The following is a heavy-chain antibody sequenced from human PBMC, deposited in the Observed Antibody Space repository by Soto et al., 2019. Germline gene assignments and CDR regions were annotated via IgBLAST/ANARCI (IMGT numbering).Heavy chain of an antibody. D-gene: IGHD3-22*01. Sequence: QVQLVQSGAEVKKPGASVKVSCKASGYTFTSYGITWVRQAPGQGLEWMGWISAYNGNTNYAQKLQGRVTMTTDTYASTAYMELRSPRSDDPAVYYCAGDGGYYSNCWGHGTLVSDSS. CDR1: GYTFTSYG. CDR2: ISAYNGNT. V-gene: IGHV1-18*01. CDR3: AGDGGYYSNC. J-gene: IGHJ4*01.